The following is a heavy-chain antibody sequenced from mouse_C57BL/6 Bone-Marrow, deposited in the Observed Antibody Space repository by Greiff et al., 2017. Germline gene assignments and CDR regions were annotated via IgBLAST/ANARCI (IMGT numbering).Heavy chain of an antibody. V-gene: IGHV5-6*01. D-gene: IGHD1-1*01. CDR2: ISSGGSYT. CDR3: ASEYYYGSMFAY. J-gene: IGHJ3*01. CDR1: GFTFSSYG. Sequence: EVQLVESGGDLVKPGGSLKLSCAASGFTFSSYGMSWVRQTPDKRLEWVATISSGGSYTYYPDSVKGRFTISRDNAKNTLYLQMSRLTSEDTAMYYGASEYYYGSMFAYWGQGTLVTVSA.